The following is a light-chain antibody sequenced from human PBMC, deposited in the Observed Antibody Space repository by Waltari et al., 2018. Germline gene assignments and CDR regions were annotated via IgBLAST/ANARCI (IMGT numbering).Light chain of an antibody. Sequence: EIVLTQSPGTLSLSPGERATLPCRASQSVSNNYLAWYQQKLGTAPRLLIYGASSRATGISDRFSGSGSGTDFTLTISRLEPEDFAVYYCQQYGSSPLTFGGGTKVEIK. CDR2: GAS. CDR3: QQYGSSPLT. CDR1: QSVSNNY. V-gene: IGKV3-20*01. J-gene: IGKJ4*01.